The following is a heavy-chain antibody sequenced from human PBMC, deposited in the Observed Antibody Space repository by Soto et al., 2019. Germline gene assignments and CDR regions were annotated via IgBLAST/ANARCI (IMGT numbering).Heavy chain of an antibody. J-gene: IGHJ6*02. D-gene: IGHD6-19*01. Sequence: EVQLVESGGGLVQPGGSLRLSCAASGLIFSDYHMDWVRQAPGKGLEWVGRIRRKANSYTTEYAASVKGRFTISRDGSKNSLYLQMNSLKSEDTDVYYCAMLGGWSGGSSGMDVWGQGTTVTVSS. V-gene: IGHV3-72*01. CDR3: AMLGGWSGGSSGMDV. CDR1: GLIFSDYH. CDR2: IRRKANSYTT.